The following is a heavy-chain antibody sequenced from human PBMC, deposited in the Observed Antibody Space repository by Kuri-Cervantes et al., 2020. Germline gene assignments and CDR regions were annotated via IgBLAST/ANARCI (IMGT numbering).Heavy chain of an antibody. Sequence: SETLSLTCTVSGASISSTRYYWGWIRQPPGKGLEWIGSVFNTGSTWYNPSLKSRVTISVDKSKNQFSLKLSSVTAADTAVYYCARVLSVAGAFDIWGQGTMVTVSS. V-gene: IGHV4-39*07. D-gene: IGHD6-19*01. CDR2: VFNTGST. J-gene: IGHJ3*02. CDR3: ARVLSVAGAFDI. CDR1: GASISSTRYY.